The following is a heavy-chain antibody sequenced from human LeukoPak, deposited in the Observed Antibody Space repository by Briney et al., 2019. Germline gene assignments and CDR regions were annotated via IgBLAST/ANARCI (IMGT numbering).Heavy chain of an antibody. CDR2: INPNSGGT. J-gene: IGHJ4*02. V-gene: IGHV1-2*06. D-gene: IGHD3-10*01. Sequence: GASVKVSCKASGYTFTGYYIHWVRQAPGQGLEWMGRINPNSGGTNYAQKFQGRVTMTRDTSISTAYMELSRLRSDDTAVYYCASQDVIRGDIMVDYWGQGTLVTVSS. CDR3: ASQDVIRGDIMVDY. CDR1: GYTFTGYY.